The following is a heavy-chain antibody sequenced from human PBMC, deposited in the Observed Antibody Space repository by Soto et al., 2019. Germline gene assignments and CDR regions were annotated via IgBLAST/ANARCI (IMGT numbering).Heavy chain of an antibody. D-gene: IGHD3-22*01. V-gene: IGHV1-69*13. CDR3: ARSGEYYYDSSGYYQGPLYFDY. J-gene: IGHJ4*02. CDR1: GGTFSSYA. Sequence: SVKVSCKASGGTFSSYAISWVRQAPGQGLEWMGGNIPIFGTANYAQKFQGRVTITADESTSTAYMELSSLRSEDTAVYYCARSGEYYYDSSGYYQGPLYFDYWGQGTLVTVSS. CDR2: NIPIFGTA.